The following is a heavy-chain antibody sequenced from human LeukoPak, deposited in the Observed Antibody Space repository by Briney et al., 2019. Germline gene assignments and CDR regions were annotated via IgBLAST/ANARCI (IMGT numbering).Heavy chain of an antibody. CDR2: IKQDGGER. D-gene: IGHD3/OR15-3a*01. CDR3: VRDGRPLDY. V-gene: IGHV3-7*01. CDR1: GFTFSSYS. Sequence: GGSLRLSCAASGFTFSSYSMNWVRQAPGKGLEWVANIKQDGGERYYVDSVRGRFTISRDNSKNSLYLQMNSLRAEDTAVYYCVRDGRPLDYWGQGTLVIVS. J-gene: IGHJ4*02.